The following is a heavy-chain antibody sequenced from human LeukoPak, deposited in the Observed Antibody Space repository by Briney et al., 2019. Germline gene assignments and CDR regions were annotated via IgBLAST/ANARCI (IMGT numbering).Heavy chain of an antibody. CDR2: ISSSGSTI. CDR3: AKGGYSSGRYFYYYMDV. J-gene: IGHJ6*03. V-gene: IGHV3-48*03. Sequence: GGSLRLSCAASGFTFSSYEMNWVRQAPGKGLEWVSYISSSGSTIYYADSVKGRFTISRDNAKNSLYLQMNSLRAEDTAVYYCAKGGYSSGRYFYYYMDVWAKGPRSPSP. CDR1: GFTFSSYE. D-gene: IGHD5-18*01.